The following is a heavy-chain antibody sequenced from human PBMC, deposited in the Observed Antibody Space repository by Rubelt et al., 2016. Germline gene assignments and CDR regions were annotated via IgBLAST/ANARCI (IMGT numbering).Heavy chain of an antibody. V-gene: IGHV3-11*05. Sequence: QVQLVESGGGVVQPGRSLRLSCAASGFTFSDYYMSWIRQAPGKGLEWVSYISSSSSYTNYADSVKGRFTISRDNSKNTLDLQMNSLKTEDTAIYYCARSYSYGPFDYWGQGTLVTVSS. J-gene: IGHJ4*02. D-gene: IGHD5-18*01. CDR2: ISSSSSYT. CDR3: ARSYSYGPFDY. CDR1: GFTFSDYY.